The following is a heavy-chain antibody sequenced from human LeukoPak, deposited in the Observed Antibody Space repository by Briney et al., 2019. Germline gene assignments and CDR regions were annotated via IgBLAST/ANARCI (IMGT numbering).Heavy chain of an antibody. Sequence: PGRSLRLSCAASGFTFSSYGMHWVRPAPGKGLEWVAVIWYDGSNKCYADSVKGRFTISRDNSKNTLYLQMNSLRAGDTAVYYCAKVSYCSGGSCYGRNYYYYGMDVWGQGTTVTVSS. CDR1: GFTFSSYG. D-gene: IGHD2-15*01. J-gene: IGHJ6*02. V-gene: IGHV3-33*06. CDR2: IWYDGSNK. CDR3: AKVSYCSGGSCYGRNYYYYGMDV.